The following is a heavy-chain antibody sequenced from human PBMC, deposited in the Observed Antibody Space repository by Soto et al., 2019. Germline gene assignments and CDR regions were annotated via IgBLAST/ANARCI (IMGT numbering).Heavy chain of an antibody. CDR2: IKQDGTEK. Sequence: GGSLRLSCAASGFTFSTYWMSWVRRTPGKGLEWVANIKQDGTEKYYVDSVRGRLTVYRDNAKSSLYLQMNSLRVEDTAVYYCTTQPHRESASVFVWGQGSTVTVSS. CDR3: TTQPHRESASVFV. D-gene: IGHD3-3*01. J-gene: IGHJ6*02. CDR1: GFTFSTYW. V-gene: IGHV3-7*01.